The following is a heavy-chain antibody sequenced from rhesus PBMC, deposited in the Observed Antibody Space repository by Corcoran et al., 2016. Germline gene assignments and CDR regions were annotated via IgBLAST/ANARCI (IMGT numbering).Heavy chain of an antibody. V-gene: IGHV1-111*02. Sequence: EVQLVPSGAEGKKPGASVNISSMASGSTFTAHYPHWVRQAPGKGRGWRGLVNPEDGEADNTKKFQDRVTITADMSTDTAYRGLSSLGSEDTAVYYGARGGDFGYFEFWGQGALVTVSS. CDR3: ARGGDFGYFEF. D-gene: IGHD3-3*01. J-gene: IGHJ1*01. CDR1: GSTFTAHY. CDR2: VNPEDGEA.